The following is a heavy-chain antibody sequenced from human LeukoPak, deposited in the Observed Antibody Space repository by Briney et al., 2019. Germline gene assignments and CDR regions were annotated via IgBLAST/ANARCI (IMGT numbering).Heavy chain of an antibody. CDR1: GHTLTDLS. J-gene: IGHJ4*02. Sequence: ASVKVSCKVSGHTLTDLSTHWVRQAPGGGLEWMGGLDPENGETIYAQKFQGRVTMTEDTSTDTAFMELSSLRSEDTAVYYCATGGIYSLLDYWGQGTLITVSS. CDR2: LDPENGET. CDR3: ATGGIYSLLDY. V-gene: IGHV1-24*01. D-gene: IGHD1-26*01.